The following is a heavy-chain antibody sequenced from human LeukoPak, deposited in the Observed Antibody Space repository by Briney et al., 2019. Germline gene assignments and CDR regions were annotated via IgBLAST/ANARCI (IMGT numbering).Heavy chain of an antibody. Sequence: GGSLRLSCAASGFTFSRYAMSWVRQAPGKGLEWVSSIRYDSETIYYADSVKGRFTISRDNAKNSLYVQMNSLRADDTAVYYCARDVNFGNFDYWGQGTLVTVSS. CDR3: ARDVNFGNFDY. J-gene: IGHJ4*02. CDR1: GFTFSRYA. V-gene: IGHV3-48*04. D-gene: IGHD3/OR15-3a*01. CDR2: IRYDSETI.